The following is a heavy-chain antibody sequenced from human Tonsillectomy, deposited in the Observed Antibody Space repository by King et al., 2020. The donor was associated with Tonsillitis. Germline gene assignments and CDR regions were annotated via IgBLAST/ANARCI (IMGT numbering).Heavy chain of an antibody. CDR1: GYTFTGYY. CDR3: ARXRXGXXAFDX. J-gene: IGHJ3*01. CDR2: INPNSGGT. Sequence: QLVQSGAEVKKPGASVKVSCKASGYTFTGYYMHWVRQAPGQGLEWMGWINPNSGGTNCAQQFQGRVTMTRDTSISTAYMELSSLRSDDTAGYYYARXRXGXXAFDXWGQGTXVTVSS. V-gene: IGHV1-2*02.